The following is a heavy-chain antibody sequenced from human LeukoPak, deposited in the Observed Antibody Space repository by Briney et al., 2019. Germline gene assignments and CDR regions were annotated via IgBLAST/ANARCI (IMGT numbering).Heavy chain of an antibody. Sequence: SEALSLTCAVYGGSFSNYYWSWIRQTPGKGMEWIGEINDSGRTNYNPSLMSRVTVSVDTSKNQFSLRLTSVTATDTAVYYCARRWNYGRNYYIDVWGKGAAVSVSS. CDR1: GGSFSNYY. CDR2: INDSGRT. J-gene: IGHJ6*03. CDR3: ARRWNYGRNYYIDV. V-gene: IGHV4-34*01. D-gene: IGHD1-7*01.